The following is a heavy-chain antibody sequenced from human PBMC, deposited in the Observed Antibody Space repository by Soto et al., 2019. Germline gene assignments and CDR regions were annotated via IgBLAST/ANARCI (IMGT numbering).Heavy chain of an antibody. CDR2: INPSGGST. Sequence: ASVKVSCKASGYTFTSYWMHWVRQAPGQGLEWLGVINPSGGSTTYAEKFQGRVSMTRDTSTSTVYMELSSLRSDDTAVYYCAITSARALRTYFHSWGQGTLVTVSS. CDR3: AITSARALRTYFHS. D-gene: IGHD4-4*01. V-gene: IGHV1-46*01. J-gene: IGHJ4*02. CDR1: GYTFTSYW.